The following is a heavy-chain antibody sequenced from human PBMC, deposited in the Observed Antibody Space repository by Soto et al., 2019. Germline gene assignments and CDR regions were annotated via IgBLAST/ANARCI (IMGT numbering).Heavy chain of an antibody. CDR2: ISGSGGST. CDR3: AKDRGRIVVVPAAMYAY. CDR1: GFTFSSYA. D-gene: IGHD2-2*01. J-gene: IGHJ4*02. V-gene: IGHV3-23*01. Sequence: EVQLLESGGGLVQPGGSLRLSCAASGFTFSSYAMSWVRQAPGKGLEWVSAISGSGGSTYYADSVKGRFTISRDNSKNTLYLQMNRLRAEDTAVYYCAKDRGRIVVVPAAMYAYWGQGTLVTVSS.